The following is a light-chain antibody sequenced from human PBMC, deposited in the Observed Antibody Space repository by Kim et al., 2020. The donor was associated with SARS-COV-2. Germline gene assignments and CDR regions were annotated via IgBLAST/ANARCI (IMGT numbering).Light chain of an antibody. CDR1: SSNIGAGYD. CDR2: GNS. V-gene: IGLV1-40*01. J-gene: IGLJ7*01. Sequence: GQRVTISSTGSSSNIGAGYDVHWYQQLPGPAPKLLIYGNSNRPSGVPDRFSGSKSGTSASLAITGLQAEDEADYYCQSYDSSLSAVFGGGTQLTVL. CDR3: QSYDSSLSAV.